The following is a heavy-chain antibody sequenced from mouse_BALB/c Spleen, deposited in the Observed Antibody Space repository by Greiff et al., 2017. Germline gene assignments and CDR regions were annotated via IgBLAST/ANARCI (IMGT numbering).Heavy chain of an antibody. CDR3: ARNYRYTMDY. CDR2: IDPSDSYT. J-gene: IGHJ4*01. Sequence: VQLQQPGAELVKPGASVKLSCKASGYTFTSYWMHWVKQRPGQGLEWIGEIDPSDSYTNYNQKFKGKATLTVDKSSSTAYMQLSSLTSEDSAVYYCARNYRYTMDYWGQGTSVTVSS. CDR1: GYTFTSYW. D-gene: IGHD2-14*01. V-gene: IGHV1-69*02.